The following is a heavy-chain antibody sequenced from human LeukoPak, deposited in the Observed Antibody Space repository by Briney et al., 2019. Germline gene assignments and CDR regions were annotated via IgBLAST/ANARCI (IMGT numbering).Heavy chain of an antibody. CDR3: AKMKSGSYYGLGIDY. V-gene: IGHV3-21*01. CDR1: GFTFSSYS. D-gene: IGHD3-10*01. J-gene: IGHJ4*02. Sequence: GGSLRLSCAASGFTFSSYSMNWVRQAPGKGLEWVSSISSSSSYIYYADSVKGRFTISRDNAKNSLYLQMNSLRVEDTAVYYCAKMKSGSYYGLGIDYWGQGTLVTVSS. CDR2: ISSSSSYI.